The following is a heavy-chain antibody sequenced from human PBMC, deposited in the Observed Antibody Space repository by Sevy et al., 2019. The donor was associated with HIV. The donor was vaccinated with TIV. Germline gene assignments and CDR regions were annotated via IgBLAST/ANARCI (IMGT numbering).Heavy chain of an antibody. J-gene: IGHJ6*04. V-gene: IGHV3-21*04. D-gene: IGHD2-21*01. Sequence: GGSRRLSCAASGFAFSTYSMNWVRQTPGKGLEWVSSITGSSNYIYYAGSVKGRFTISRDNPRNSLYLQMSGLRVEDTAVYYCARALLAPRPLLSVGIEGMDVWGKGTTVTVSS. CDR1: GFAFSTYS. CDR2: ITGSSNYI. CDR3: ARALLAPRPLLSVGIEGMDV.